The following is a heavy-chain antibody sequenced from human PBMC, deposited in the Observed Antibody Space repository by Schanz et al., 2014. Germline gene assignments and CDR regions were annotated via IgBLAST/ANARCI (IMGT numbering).Heavy chain of an antibody. CDR3: ARIIDGDYLY. J-gene: IGHJ4*02. CDR1: GATFNSYA. V-gene: IGHV1-69*11. Sequence: QVRLVQSGAEVKKPGSSVKVSCKSSGATFNSYAFGWVRQAPGQGVEWVGSIIPPLRQTRYAQKFEERVIITAVASTTTVSMDLASLTSADAAVYFCARIIDGDYLYWGQGTLVTVSS. D-gene: IGHD4-17*01. CDR2: IIPPLRQT.